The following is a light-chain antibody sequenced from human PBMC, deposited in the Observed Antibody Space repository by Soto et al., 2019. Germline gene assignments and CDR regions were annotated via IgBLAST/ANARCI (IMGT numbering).Light chain of an antibody. J-gene: IGKJ2*01. CDR1: QSVSSK. CDR3: QQSYSTPRT. CDR2: GAS. Sequence: EIVMTQSPATLSVSPGERATLSCRASQSVSSKVAWYQQKPGQAPRLLIYGASTRATGIPARFSGRGSGTEFTLTISSLQPEDFATYYCQQSYSTPRTFGQGTKVDIK. V-gene: IGKV3-15*01.